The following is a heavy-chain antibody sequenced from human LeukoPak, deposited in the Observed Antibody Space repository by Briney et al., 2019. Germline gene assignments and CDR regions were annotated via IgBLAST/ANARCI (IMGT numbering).Heavy chain of an antibody. CDR3: ARDIPSRTIFADY. CDR1: GFTFSSYG. CDR2: IWYDGSNK. Sequence: GGSLRLSCAASGFTFSSYGMHWVRQAPGKGLEWVAVIWYDGSNKYYADSVKGRFTISRDNSKNTLYLQMNSLRAEDTAVYYCARDIPSRTIFADYWGQGTLVTVSS. V-gene: IGHV3-33*01. D-gene: IGHD3-3*01. J-gene: IGHJ4*02.